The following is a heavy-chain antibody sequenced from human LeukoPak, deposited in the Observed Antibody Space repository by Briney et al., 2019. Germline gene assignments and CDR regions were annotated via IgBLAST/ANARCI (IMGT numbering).Heavy chain of an antibody. Sequence: AWGSLRLSCATSGFTFDDYGMNWVRQAPGNGLEWVSNINWNGNNVDYTDSVRGRFTIYRDKTKNSLHLQMNSLRAEDTAVYYCARVRKQYYYDNSHHRDASDIWGQGTMVIVSS. CDR3: ARVRKQYYYDNSHHRDASDI. J-gene: IGHJ3*02. V-gene: IGHV3-20*04. CDR1: GFTFDDYG. CDR2: INWNGNNV. D-gene: IGHD3-22*01.